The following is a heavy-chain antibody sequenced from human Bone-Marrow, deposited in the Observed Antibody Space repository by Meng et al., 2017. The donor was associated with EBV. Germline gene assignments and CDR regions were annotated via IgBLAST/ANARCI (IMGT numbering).Heavy chain of an antibody. J-gene: IGHJ4*02. CDR1: GISAYW. Sequence: EAQVEVSGGGLVPPGGSLRLSCVSSGISAYWMHWVRQVPGKGLVWVSRINEDGSVINYADSVKGRFTISRDNAKNTVSLQMNSLRAEDTAVYYCAKDCFGARDYWGQGTLVTVSS. CDR3: AKDCFGARDY. D-gene: IGHD1-26*01. CDR2: INEDGSVI. V-gene: IGHV3-74*01.